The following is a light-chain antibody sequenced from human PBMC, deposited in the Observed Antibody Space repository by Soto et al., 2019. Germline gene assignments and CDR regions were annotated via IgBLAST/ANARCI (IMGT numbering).Light chain of an antibody. CDR2: EAS. Sequence: DVQITQSPACLSAPEGDSATIHCRASEKISKWVAWYQQKPGKAPNLLIKEASTLESGVSSRFSGSGFGTEFTLTISSLQPDDFATYFCQQYKTYSGTFGQGTKV. CDR1: EKISKW. CDR3: QQYKTYSGT. V-gene: IGKV1-5*01. J-gene: IGKJ1*01.